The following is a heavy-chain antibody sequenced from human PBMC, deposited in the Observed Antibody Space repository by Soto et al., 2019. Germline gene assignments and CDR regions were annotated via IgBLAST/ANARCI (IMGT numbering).Heavy chain of an antibody. D-gene: IGHD3-10*01. V-gene: IGHV1-18*01. CDR3: ARDLDGSGSYFTDY. J-gene: IGHJ4*02. CDR2: TSTFNGEA. Sequence: QVQLVQSGAEVKKPGASVKVSCKASGYSFTSTGISWVRQAPGQGPEWMGWTSTFNGEAKYAQKLQGRVTMTTDTSTTTAYMGLRSLTSDDTAVYYCARDLDGSGSYFTDYWGQGTLVTVAS. CDR1: GYSFTSTG.